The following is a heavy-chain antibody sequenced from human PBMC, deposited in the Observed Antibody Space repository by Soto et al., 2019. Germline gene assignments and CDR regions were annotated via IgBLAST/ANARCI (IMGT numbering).Heavy chain of an antibody. Sequence: ASLKVSCNASGYTFTSYTMHWVRQAPGQRLQWMGWINAGNGNTKYSQKFQGRVTITRDTSASTAYMELSSLRSEDTAVYYCARDWVHYGSGTYYPDAFDISDPETMLTVSS. CDR3: ARDWVHYGSGTYYPDAFDI. V-gene: IGHV1-3*01. CDR1: GYTFTSYT. J-gene: IGHJ3*02. D-gene: IGHD3-10*01. CDR2: INAGNGNT.